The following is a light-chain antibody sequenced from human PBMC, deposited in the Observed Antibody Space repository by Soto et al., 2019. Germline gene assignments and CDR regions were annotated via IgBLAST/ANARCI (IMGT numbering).Light chain of an antibody. J-gene: IGKJ1*01. CDR1: QSISSW. CDR2: DAS. Sequence: DIQMTQSPSTLSASVGERITITCRASQSISSWLAWYQQKPGKAPKLLIYDASSLESGVPSRFSGSGSGTEFTLTISSLQPDDFATYYCQQYNSYLTFGQGTKVDIK. V-gene: IGKV1-5*01. CDR3: QQYNSYLT.